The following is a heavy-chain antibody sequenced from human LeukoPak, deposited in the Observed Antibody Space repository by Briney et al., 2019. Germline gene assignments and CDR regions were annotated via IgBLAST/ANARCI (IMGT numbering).Heavy chain of an antibody. Sequence: GGSLRLSCAASGFIFSDYSMRWVRQAPGKGLQWVSSISSRSRYIYSADSGQGRFTISRDNAKNTLYLQMNSLRDDDTAVYCGVRVGEFDYWGQGTLVTVPS. J-gene: IGHJ4*02. V-gene: IGHV3-21*01. CDR2: ISSRSRYI. D-gene: IGHD3-10*01. CDR1: GFIFSDYS. CDR3: VRVGEFDY.